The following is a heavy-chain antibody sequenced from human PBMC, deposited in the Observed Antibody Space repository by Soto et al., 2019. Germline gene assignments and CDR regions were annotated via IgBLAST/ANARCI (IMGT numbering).Heavy chain of an antibody. CDR2: IYYSGST. CDR3: ARHVYYVSYYYYGMDV. Sequence: SETLSLTCTVSGGSISSYYWSWIRQPPGKGLEWIGYIYYSGSTNYNPSLKSRVTISVDTSKNQFSLKLSSVTAADTAVYYCARHVYYVSYYYYGMDVWGQGTTVTVSS. D-gene: IGHD3-22*01. J-gene: IGHJ6*02. V-gene: IGHV4-59*01. CDR1: GGSISSYY.